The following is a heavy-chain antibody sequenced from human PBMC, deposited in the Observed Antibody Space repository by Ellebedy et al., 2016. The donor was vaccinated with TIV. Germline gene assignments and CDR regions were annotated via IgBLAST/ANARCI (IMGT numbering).Heavy chain of an antibody. CDR3: ARDVRDSSGYYFDY. D-gene: IGHD3-22*01. Sequence: SLKISXAASGFTFDDYAMHWVRQAPGKGLEWVSGISWNSGSIGYADSVKGRFTISRDNAKNSLYLQMNSLRAEDTAVYYCARDVRDSSGYYFDYWGQGTLVTVSS. CDR2: ISWNSGSI. CDR1: GFTFDDYA. V-gene: IGHV3-9*01. J-gene: IGHJ4*02.